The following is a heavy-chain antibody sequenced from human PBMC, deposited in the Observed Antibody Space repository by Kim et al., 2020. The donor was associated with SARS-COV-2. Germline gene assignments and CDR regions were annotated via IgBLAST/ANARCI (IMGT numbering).Heavy chain of an antibody. Sequence: GGSLRLYCAASGFTFSDSAMSWVRQAPGKGLQWVSSITNSGDSTFYADSVKGRFTISRDNSKNTLYLQINSLRAEDTAIFYCAKHGPGGWLDPWGQGTLV. CDR2: ITNSGDST. D-gene: IGHD1-26*01. V-gene: IGHV3-23*01. J-gene: IGHJ5*02. CDR1: GFTFSDSA. CDR3: AKHGPGGWLDP.